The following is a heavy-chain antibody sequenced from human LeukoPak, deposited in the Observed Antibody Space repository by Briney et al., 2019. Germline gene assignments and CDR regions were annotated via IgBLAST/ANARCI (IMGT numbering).Heavy chain of an antibody. CDR2: IKQDGSEK. Sequence: GGSLRLSCAASGFTFSNYWMSWVRQGPGKGLEWVANIKQDGSEKYYVDSLKGRFTVSRDNAQKSVYLQVDSLSAEDTAVYYCARIGYSSSTFDFWGQGILVTVSA. V-gene: IGHV3-7*05. CDR3: ARIGYSSSTFDF. D-gene: IGHD6-6*01. J-gene: IGHJ4*02. CDR1: GFTFSNYW.